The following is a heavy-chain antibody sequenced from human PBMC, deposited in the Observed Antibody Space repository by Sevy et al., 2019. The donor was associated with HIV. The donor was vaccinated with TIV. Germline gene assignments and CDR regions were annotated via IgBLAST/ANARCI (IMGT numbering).Heavy chain of an antibody. J-gene: IGHJ3*02. CDR3: ASAPHKSDGFDI. CDR1: GFTFSGYP. V-gene: IGHV3-64*01. CDR2: ISSNGGST. Sequence: GGSLRLSCAASGFTFSGYPMYWVHQAPGKGLEYVSLISSNGGSTYYANFVKGRFTVSRDNSKNTLFLQMGSLRTEDMAVYYCASAPHKSDGFDIWGQGALVTVSS.